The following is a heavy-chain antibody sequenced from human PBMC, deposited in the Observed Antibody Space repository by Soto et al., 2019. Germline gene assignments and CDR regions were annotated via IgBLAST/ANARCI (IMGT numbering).Heavy chain of an antibody. D-gene: IGHD6-19*01. CDR1: GVIFRDYY. J-gene: IGHJ6*02. CDR2: ISDGGSYT. CDR3: ARAPGAVNSYAGVDV. V-gene: IGHV3-11*05. Sequence: GGSLRLSCVASGVIFRDYYMAWIRRATGKGLEWVSYISDGGSYTNHGNSVRGRVSVSRDDARNSLYLQIKNLRVEDTGVYYCARAPGAVNSYAGVDVWGQGTTVTVSS.